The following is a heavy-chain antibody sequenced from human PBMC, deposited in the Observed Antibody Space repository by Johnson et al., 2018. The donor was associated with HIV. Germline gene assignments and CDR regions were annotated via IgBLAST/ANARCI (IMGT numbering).Heavy chain of an antibody. CDR1: GFTFSSYA. J-gene: IGHJ3*02. D-gene: IGHD3-10*01. V-gene: IGHV3-7*01. Sequence: VQLVESGGGLVQPGGSLRLSCAASGFTFSSYAMSWVRQAPGKGLEWVANIKQDGSEKYYVDSVKGRFTISRDNAKNSLYLQMNSLRAEDTAVYYCAREGFIPVLLRGGAFDIWDQGTMVTVSS. CDR2: IKQDGSEK. CDR3: AREGFIPVLLRGGAFDI.